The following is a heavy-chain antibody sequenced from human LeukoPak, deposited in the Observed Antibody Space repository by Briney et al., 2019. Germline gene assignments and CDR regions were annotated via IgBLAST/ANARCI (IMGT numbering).Heavy chain of an antibody. CDR3: ARDLSWRYCSSTSCYGAYAFDI. V-gene: IGHV4-59*12. Sequence: PSETLSLTCTVSGGSISSYYWSWIRQPPGKGLEWIGYIYYSGSTNYNPSLKSRVTISVDTSKNQFSLKLSSVTAADTAVYYCARDLSWRYCSSTSCYGAYAFDIWGQGTMVTVSS. D-gene: IGHD2-2*01. CDR1: GGSISSYY. J-gene: IGHJ3*02. CDR2: IYYSGST.